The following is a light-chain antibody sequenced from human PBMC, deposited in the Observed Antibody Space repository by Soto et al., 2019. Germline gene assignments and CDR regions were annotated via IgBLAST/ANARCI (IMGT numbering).Light chain of an antibody. V-gene: IGLV1-40*01. CDR2: DNT. J-gene: IGLJ2*01. CDR1: SSNIGAGFD. Sequence: QSGLTQPPSVSGAPGQRVTISCTGTSSNIGAGFDVHWYQKVPGTAPKLLIFDNTNRPSGVSDRFSASRSGTSASLAITGLQAGDEADYFCQSYDSSLSGSVVFGGGTKLTVL. CDR3: QSYDSSLSGSVV.